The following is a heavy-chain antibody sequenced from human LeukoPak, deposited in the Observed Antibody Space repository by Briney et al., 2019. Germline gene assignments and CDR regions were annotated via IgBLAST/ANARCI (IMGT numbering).Heavy chain of an antibody. D-gene: IGHD2-2*01. CDR3: ARCCSSTSCYREHYYGMDV. J-gene: IGHJ6*04. CDR1: GYTFTSYY. Sequence: ASVTVSCKASGYTFTSYYMHWVRQAPGQRLEWMGIINPSGGSTSYAQKFQGRVTMNRDTSTSTVYMEMSSLRSEDTAVYYCARCCSSTSCYREHYYGMDVWGKGTTVTVSS. V-gene: IGHV1-46*01. CDR2: INPSGGST.